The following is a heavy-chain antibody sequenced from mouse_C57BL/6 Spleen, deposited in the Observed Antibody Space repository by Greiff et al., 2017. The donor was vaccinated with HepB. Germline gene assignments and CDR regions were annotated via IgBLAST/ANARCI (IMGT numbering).Heavy chain of an antibody. CDR1: GYAFSSYW. CDR2: IYPGDGDT. CDR3: ARNSSGLDYFDY. J-gene: IGHJ2*01. Sequence: QVQLQQSGAALVKPGASVKISCKASGYAFSSYWMNWVKQRPGKGLEWIGQIYPGDGDTNYNGKFKGKATLTADKSSSTAYMQLSSLTSEDSAVYFCARNSSGLDYFDYWGQGTTLTVSS. D-gene: IGHD3-2*02. V-gene: IGHV1-80*01.